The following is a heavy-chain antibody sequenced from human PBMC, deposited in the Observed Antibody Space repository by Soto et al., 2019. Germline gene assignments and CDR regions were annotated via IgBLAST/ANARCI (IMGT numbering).Heavy chain of an antibody. J-gene: IGHJ3*02. CDR3: AISYDVVGSFDI. D-gene: IGHD1-26*01. Sequence: SLRLSCAASGFTFSSYSMNWVRQAPGKGLEWVSYISSSSSTIYYADSVKGRFTISRDNAKNSLYLQMNSLRDEDTAVYYCAISYDVVGSFDIWGQGTMVTGSS. CDR1: GFTFSSYS. V-gene: IGHV3-48*02. CDR2: ISSSSSTI.